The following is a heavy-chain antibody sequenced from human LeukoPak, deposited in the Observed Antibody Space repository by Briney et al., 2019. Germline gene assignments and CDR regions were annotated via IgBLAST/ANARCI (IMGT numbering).Heavy chain of an antibody. CDR2: IYTSGST. Sequence: SETLSLTCTVSGGSISSYYWSWIRQPPGKGLEWIGYIYTSGSTNYNPSLKSRVTISVDTSKNQFSLKLSSVTAADTAVYYCARGDTAMGYYFDYWGQGTLVTVSS. D-gene: IGHD5-18*01. CDR1: GGSISSYY. V-gene: IGHV4-4*09. CDR3: ARGDTAMGYYFDY. J-gene: IGHJ4*02.